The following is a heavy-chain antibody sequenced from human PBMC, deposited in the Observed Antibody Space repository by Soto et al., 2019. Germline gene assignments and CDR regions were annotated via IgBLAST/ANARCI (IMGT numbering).Heavy chain of an antibody. CDR1: GYTFTSYG. D-gene: IGHD2-15*01. CDR3: ARDSEPYCSGGSCYSDY. J-gene: IGHJ4*02. V-gene: IGHV1-18*01. Sequence: GASVKVSCKASGYTFTSYGISWVRQAPGQGLEWMGWISAYNGNTNYAQKLQGRVTMTTDTSTSTAYMELRSLRSDDTAVYYCARDSEPYCSGGSCYSDYWGQGTLVTVPS. CDR2: ISAYNGNT.